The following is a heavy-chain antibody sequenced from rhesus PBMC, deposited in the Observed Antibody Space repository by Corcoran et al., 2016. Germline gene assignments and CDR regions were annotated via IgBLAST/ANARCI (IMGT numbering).Heavy chain of an antibody. V-gene: IGHV3S5*01. CDR1: GFIFSSYG. D-gene: IGHD3-16*01. J-gene: IGHJ4*01. Sequence: EVQLVETGGGLVQPGGSLKLSCAVSGFIFSSYGMSWVRQAPGKGLEWVSVINSGGGSTYYAHSVNGRLTISRDNSKNTRSLQMNSLRPDDTAVYYCAKRAYYYSGSYYFDYWGQGVLVTVSS. CDR3: AKRAYYYSGSYYFDY. CDR2: INSGGGST.